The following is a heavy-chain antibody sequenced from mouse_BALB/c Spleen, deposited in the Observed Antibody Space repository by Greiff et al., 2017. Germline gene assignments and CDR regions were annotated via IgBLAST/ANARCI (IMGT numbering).Heavy chain of an antibody. CDR1: GFTFSNYW. D-gene: IGHD2-14*01. J-gene: IGHJ3*01. CDR2: IRLKSNNYAT. Sequence: EVKLVESGGGLVQPGGSLKLSCVASGFTFSNYWMNWVRQSPEKGLEWVAEIRLKSNNYATHYAESVKGRFTISRDDSKSSVYLQMNNLRAEDTGIYYCTSSYYRYDWFAYWGQGTLVTVSA. V-gene: IGHV6-6*02. CDR3: TSSYYRYDWFAY.